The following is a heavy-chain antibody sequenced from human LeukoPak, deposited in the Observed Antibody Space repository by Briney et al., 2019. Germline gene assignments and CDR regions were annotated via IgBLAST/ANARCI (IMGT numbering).Heavy chain of an antibody. V-gene: IGHV3-48*02. D-gene: IGHD3-3*01. Sequence: GGFLRLSCAASGFTFSSYSMNWVRQAPGKGLEWVSYISTSTSTIYYADSVKGRFTISRDNAKNSLYLQMNSLRDEDTAVYYCASGVNYFDYWGQGTLVTVSS. CDR2: ISTSTSTI. CDR1: GFTFSSYS. J-gene: IGHJ4*02. CDR3: ASGVNYFDY.